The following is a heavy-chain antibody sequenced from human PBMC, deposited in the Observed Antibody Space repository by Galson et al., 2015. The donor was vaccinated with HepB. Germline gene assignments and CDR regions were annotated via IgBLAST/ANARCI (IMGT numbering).Heavy chain of an antibody. J-gene: IGHJ5*02. CDR2: INPNSGGT. D-gene: IGHD3-3*01. CDR3: TRDGVGLGDFWSAYPNYDIRGYWFEP. CDR1: GYYFTSYD. V-gene: IGHV1-2*02. Sequence: SVKVSCKASGYYFTSYDVHWVRQAPGHGLEWMGWINPNSGGTMYAQKFQGRVTMTRDTSISTVYMELSSLRSDDTAVYYCTRDGVGLGDFWSAYPNYDIRGYWFEPWGQGAQVTVSS.